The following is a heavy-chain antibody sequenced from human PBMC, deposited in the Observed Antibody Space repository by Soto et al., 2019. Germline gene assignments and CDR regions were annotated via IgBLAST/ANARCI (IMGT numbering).Heavy chain of an antibody. V-gene: IGHV3-48*01. CDR1: GFTFSSYS. D-gene: IGHD1-26*01. J-gene: IGHJ4*02. CDR3: ARVGVVGARVFDY. CDR2: ISSSGSTI. Sequence: ESGGGLVQPGGSLRLSCAASGFTFSSYSMNWVRQAPGKGLEWVSYISSSGSTIYYADSVKGRFTISRDNAKNSLYLQMNSLRAEDTAVYYCARVGVVGARVFDYWGQGTLVTVSS.